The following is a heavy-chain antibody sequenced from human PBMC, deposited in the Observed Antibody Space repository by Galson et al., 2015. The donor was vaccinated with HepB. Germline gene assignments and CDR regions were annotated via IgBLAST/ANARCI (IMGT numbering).Heavy chain of an antibody. D-gene: IGHD6-19*01. V-gene: IGHV4-59*03. J-gene: IGHJ4*02. CDR3: AKRAGTV. CDR2: IYYSGST. Sequence: ETLSLTCAVSGDSITDAYWSWFRQPPGKGLEGRAYIYYSGSTSYNPSLNSRVSISLYTSKNQLSLQLTSVTAADTAVYYCAKRAGTVWGRGTLVTVSS. CDR1: GDSITDAY.